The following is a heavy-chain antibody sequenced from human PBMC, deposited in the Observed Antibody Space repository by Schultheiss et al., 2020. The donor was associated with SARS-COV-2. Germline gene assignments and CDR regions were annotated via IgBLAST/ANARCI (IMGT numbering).Heavy chain of an antibody. V-gene: IGHV3-23*01. CDR3: ARDDYLAVAATHSFHY. J-gene: IGHJ4*02. CDR2: INGDGSNT. D-gene: IGHD6-19*01. CDR1: GFTFSSYA. Sequence: GGSLRLSCAASGFTFSSYAMSWVRQAPGKGLEWVSRINGDGSNTDYADSVKVRFTISRDNAKNSLFLLMNSLRADDTAVYYCARDDYLAVAATHSFHYWGQGTLVTVSS.